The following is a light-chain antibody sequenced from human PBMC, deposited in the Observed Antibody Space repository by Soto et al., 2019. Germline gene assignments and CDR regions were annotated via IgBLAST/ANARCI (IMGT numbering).Light chain of an antibody. V-gene: IGKV1-6*01. CDR1: QDIRHD. CDR2: VAS. Sequence: AIQMTQSPSSPSASVGDRVTITCRASQDIRHDLAWYQQRPGKAPKLLIYVASTLQSGVPSRFSGGGSGTDFTLTISSLQPEDFATYYCLQDYTYPLTFGGGTRVEMK. CDR3: LQDYTYPLT. J-gene: IGKJ4*01.